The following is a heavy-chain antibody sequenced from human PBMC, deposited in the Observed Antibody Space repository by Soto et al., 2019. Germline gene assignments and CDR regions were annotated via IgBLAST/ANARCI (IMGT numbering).Heavy chain of an antibody. CDR2: ISYDGSNK. J-gene: IGHJ4*02. V-gene: IGHV3-30*18. CDR3: AKGSFDY. CDR1: GFTFSSYG. Sequence: PVGSLRLSCAASGFTFSSYGMHWVRQAPGKGLEWVAVISYDGSNKYYADSVKGRFTISRDNSKNTLYLQMNSLRAEDTAVYYCAKGSFDYWGQGTLVTVSS.